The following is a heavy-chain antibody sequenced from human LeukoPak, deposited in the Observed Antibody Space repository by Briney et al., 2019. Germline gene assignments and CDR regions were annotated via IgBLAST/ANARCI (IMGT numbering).Heavy chain of an antibody. D-gene: IGHD3/OR15-3a*01. V-gene: IGHV1-46*01. CDR2: ISPSSGST. Sequence: ASVKVSCKASEYTFTSYYMHWVRQAPGQGLEWMGIISPSSGSTSYAQMFQGRVAMTRDTSTSTVYMELSSLRYEDTAVYYCAGLGTGGRGYYFDYWGQGTLVTVSS. CDR1: EYTFTSYY. CDR3: AGLGTGGRGYYFDY. J-gene: IGHJ4*02.